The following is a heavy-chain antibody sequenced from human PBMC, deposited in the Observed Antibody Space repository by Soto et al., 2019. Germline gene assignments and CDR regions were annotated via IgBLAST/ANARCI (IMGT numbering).Heavy chain of an antibody. J-gene: IGHJ6*03. V-gene: IGHV3-23*01. Sequence: VGSLRLSCAASGFTFSSYAMSWVRQTPGKGLEWVSAISGSGGSTYYADSVKGRFTISRDNSKNTLYLQMNSLRAEDAAVYYCAKEAAADRGGDYYYYMDVWGKGTTVTVSS. CDR1: GFTFSSYA. CDR2: ISGSGGST. CDR3: AKEAAADRGGDYYYYMDV. D-gene: IGHD6-13*01.